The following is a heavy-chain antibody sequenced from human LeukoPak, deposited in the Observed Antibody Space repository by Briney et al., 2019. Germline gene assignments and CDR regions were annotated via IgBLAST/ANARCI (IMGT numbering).Heavy chain of an antibody. CDR3: AMGFSGLDY. CDR2: ISASGSST. Sequence: GGSLRLSCAASGFTFSSYAMNWVRQAPGKGLEWVSVISASGSSTYYADSVKGRFTISRDNSKNTLYLQMSSLRAEDRAVYYCAMGFSGLDYWGQGTLVTVSS. J-gene: IGHJ4*02. D-gene: IGHD1-14*01. V-gene: IGHV3-23*01. CDR1: GFTFSSYA.